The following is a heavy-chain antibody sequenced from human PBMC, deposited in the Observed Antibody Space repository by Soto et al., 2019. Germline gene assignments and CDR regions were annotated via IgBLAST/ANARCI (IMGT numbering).Heavy chain of an antibody. Sequence: GGSLRLSCAASGFTFSNYGMHWARQAPGKGLEWVAAILYDGSNKYYADSVKGRFTISRDNSKNTLYLQMNSLRAEDTAVYYCAGRTYYFDYCGQGNVLTVSS. CDR1: GFTFSNYG. CDR2: ILYDGSNK. J-gene: IGHJ4*02. CDR3: AGRTYYFDY. V-gene: IGHV3-33*01.